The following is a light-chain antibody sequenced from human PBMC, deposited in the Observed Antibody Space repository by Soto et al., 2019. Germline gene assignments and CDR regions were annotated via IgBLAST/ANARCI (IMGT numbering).Light chain of an antibody. CDR2: EVS. Sequence: QSVLTQPASVSGSAGQSIAIPCTGTSSDVGGYNYVSWYQQHPGKAPKLLLSEVSKRPSGVSDRFSGSKSGNTASLTISGLQTQDEADYYCSSFTSAYTFVFGTGTKVTVL. CDR1: SSDVGGYNY. V-gene: IGLV2-14*01. J-gene: IGLJ1*01. CDR3: SSFTSAYTFV.